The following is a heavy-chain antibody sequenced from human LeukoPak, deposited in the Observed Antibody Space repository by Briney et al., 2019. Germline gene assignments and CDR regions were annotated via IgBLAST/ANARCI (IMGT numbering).Heavy chain of an antibody. J-gene: IGHJ6*03. CDR2: INPSGGST. CDR3: TREWLSLRVGYHMDV. Sequence: ASVKVSCKASGYTFTGYYMHWVRQAPGQGLEWMGIINPSGGSTSYAQKFQGRVTMTRDMSTSTVYMELSSLRSEDTAVYYCTREWLSLRVGYHMDVWGKGTTVTVSS. D-gene: IGHD3-3*01. V-gene: IGHV1-46*01. CDR1: GYTFTGYY.